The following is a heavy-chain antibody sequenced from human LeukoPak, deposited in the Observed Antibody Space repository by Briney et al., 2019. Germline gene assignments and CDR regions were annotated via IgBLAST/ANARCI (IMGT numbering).Heavy chain of an antibody. CDR1: GFTFSSYA. CDR3: ARRGESANYGDYRFDY. J-gene: IGHJ4*02. CDR2: LSFDGTTK. D-gene: IGHD4-17*01. V-gene: IGHV3-30*04. Sequence: GALRLSCAASGFTFSSYAMSWVRQAPGKGLEWVAVLSFDGTTKYYTDSVKGRFTISRDNSKNTLYLQMNSLRAEDTAVYYCARRGESANYGDYRFDYWGQGTLVTVSS.